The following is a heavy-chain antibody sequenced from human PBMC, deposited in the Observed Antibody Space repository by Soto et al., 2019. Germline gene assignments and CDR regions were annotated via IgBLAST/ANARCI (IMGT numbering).Heavy chain of an antibody. Sequence: GGSLRLSCAASGFTFSSYGMHWVRQAPGKGLEWVAVISYDGSNKYYADSVKGRFTISRDNSKNTLYLQMNSLRAEDTAVYYCAKDKGRGGYSGYDYVHGGNYYYYYGMDVWGQGTTVTVSS. CDR1: GFTFSSYG. CDR3: AKDKGRGGYSGYDYVHGGNYYYYYGMDV. V-gene: IGHV3-30*18. D-gene: IGHD5-12*01. CDR2: ISYDGSNK. J-gene: IGHJ6*02.